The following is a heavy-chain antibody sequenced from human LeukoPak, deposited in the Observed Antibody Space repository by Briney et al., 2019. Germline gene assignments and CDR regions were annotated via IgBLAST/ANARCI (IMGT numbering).Heavy chain of an antibody. Sequence: PGGSLRLSCAASGFTFSTYAMSWVRQAPGKGLEWVSGVSVSGDTTHYADPVKGRFTISRDNSKNTLHLQMNSLRAEDTAVYYCARAQGYFDSWGQGTLVTVSS. J-gene: IGHJ4*02. CDR1: GFTFSTYA. CDR3: ARAQGYFDS. CDR2: VSVSGDTT. V-gene: IGHV3-23*01.